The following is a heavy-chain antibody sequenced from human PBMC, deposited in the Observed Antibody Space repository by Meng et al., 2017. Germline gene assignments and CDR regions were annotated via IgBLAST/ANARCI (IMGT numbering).Heavy chain of an antibody. Sequence: LGVSRGRFCKARRSPGPFVAVSLVTPGNFYMSWGRQVPGKGLEWISYILPDGSIIQYAESVKGRFTMPRDNAKNSLYLQMDSLRGEDTAVYYCARMRPYNSRTNFDYWGQGTLVTVSS. CDR2: ILPDGSII. J-gene: IGHJ4*02. V-gene: IGHV3-11*01. D-gene: IGHD3-22*01. CDR1: LVTPGNFY. CDR3: ARMRPYNSRTNFDY.